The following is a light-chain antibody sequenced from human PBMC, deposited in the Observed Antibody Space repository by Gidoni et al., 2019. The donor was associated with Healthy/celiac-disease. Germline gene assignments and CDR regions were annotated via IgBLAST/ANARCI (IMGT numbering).Light chain of an antibody. CDR3: QQSYSTLYT. CDR2: AAS. J-gene: IGKJ2*01. CDR1: QSISSY. Sequence: DIQMTQSPSSLSASVGDRVTITCRASQSISSYLNWYQQKPGKPPKLLIYAASSLQSGVPSRFSGSGSGTDFTLTISSLQLEDFATYYCQQSYSTLYTFGQGTKLEIK. V-gene: IGKV1-39*01.